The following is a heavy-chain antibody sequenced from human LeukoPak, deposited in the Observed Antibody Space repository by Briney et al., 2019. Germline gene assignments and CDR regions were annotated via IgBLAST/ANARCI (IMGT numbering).Heavy chain of an antibody. Sequence: GGSLRLSCATSGFTFSSYAMSWVRQAPGKGLEWVSAISGSGGSTYYADSVKGRFTISRDNSKNTLYLQMNSLRAEDTAVYYCARWDYDILTGYSAGGMDVWGQGTTVTVSS. CDR1: GFTFSSYA. J-gene: IGHJ6*02. V-gene: IGHV3-23*01. CDR3: ARWDYDILTGYSAGGMDV. D-gene: IGHD3-9*01. CDR2: ISGSGGST.